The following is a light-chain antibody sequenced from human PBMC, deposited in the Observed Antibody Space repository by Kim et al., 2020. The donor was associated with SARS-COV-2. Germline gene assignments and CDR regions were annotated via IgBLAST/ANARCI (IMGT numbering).Light chain of an antibody. V-gene: IGLV6-57*01. CDR3: QSYDSSKWV. J-gene: IGLJ3*02. CDR1: SGSIASNY. CDR2: EDN. Sequence: NFMLTQPHSVSESPGKTVTISCTCSSGSIASNYVQWYQQRPGSSPTTVIYEDNQRPSGVPDRFSGSIDSSSNSASLTISGLKTEDEADYYCQSYDSSKWVFGGGTQLTVL.